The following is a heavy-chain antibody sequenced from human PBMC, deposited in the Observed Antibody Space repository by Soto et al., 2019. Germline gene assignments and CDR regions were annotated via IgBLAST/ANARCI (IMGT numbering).Heavy chain of an antibody. J-gene: IGHJ5*02. D-gene: IGHD3-3*01. CDR1: GFPFSSYG. V-gene: IGHV3-30*18. Sequence: TGGSLRLSCAASGFPFSSYGMHWVRQAPGKGLEWVAVISYDGSNKYYADSVKGRFTISRDNSKNTLYLQMNSLRAEDTAVYYCAKDSLSYDFWSALDPWGQGTLVTVS. CDR3: AKDSLSYDFWSALDP. CDR2: ISYDGSNK.